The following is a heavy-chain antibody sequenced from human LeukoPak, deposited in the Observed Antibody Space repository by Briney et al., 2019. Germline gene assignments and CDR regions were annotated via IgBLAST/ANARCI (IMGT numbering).Heavy chain of an antibody. CDR1: GFTFSSYA. D-gene: IGHD3-10*01. V-gene: IGHV3-30-3*01. J-gene: IGHJ4*02. CDR2: ISYDGSNK. Sequence: GGSLRLSCAASGFTFSSYAMHLVRQAPGKGLEWVAVISYDGSNKYYADSVKGRFTISRDNSKNTLYLQMNSLRAEDTAVYYCARAEGITMVRGVIIPPDYWGQGTLVTVSS. CDR3: ARAEGITMVRGVIIPPDY.